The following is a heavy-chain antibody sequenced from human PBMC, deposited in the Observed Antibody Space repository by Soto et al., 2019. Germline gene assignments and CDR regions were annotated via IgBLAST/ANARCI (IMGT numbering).Heavy chain of an antibody. CDR2: ISWDGGST. D-gene: IGHD1-7*01. CDR1: GFTFDDYT. V-gene: IGHV3-43*01. J-gene: IGHJ6*02. Sequence: GGSLRLSCAASGFTFDDYTMHWVRQAPGKGLEWVSLISWDGGSTYYADSVKGRFTISRDNSKNSLYLQMNSLRTEDTALYYCAKGGGWNCESHYYYWMDVWCHGTTVTVSS. CDR3: AKGGGWNCESHYYYWMDV.